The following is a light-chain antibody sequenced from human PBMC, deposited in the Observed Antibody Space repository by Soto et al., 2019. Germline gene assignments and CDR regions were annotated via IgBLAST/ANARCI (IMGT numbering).Light chain of an antibody. CDR2: YDS. CDR1: NVGSRS. Sequence: SYELTQPPSVLVAPGETARISCGGNNVGSRSVHWYQQKPGQAPFLVIYYDSDRPSGIPERFSGSNSGNTATLIISRVEAGDEADYYCQVWEATGDQVVFGGGTKLTVL. V-gene: IGLV3-21*01. J-gene: IGLJ2*01. CDR3: QVWEATGDQVV.